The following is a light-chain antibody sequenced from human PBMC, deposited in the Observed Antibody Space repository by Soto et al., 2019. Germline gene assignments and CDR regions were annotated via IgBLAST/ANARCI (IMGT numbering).Light chain of an antibody. V-gene: IGLV1-40*01. Sequence: QSVLTQPPSVSGAPGQRATISCTGSSSNIGASFDVHWYQQIPGKAPKLLIYGNYNRPSGVSDRFSGSKSGTSASLAITGLEAEDEADYYCQSQDSSLNGLLVFGGGTKLTVL. CDR3: QSQDSSLNGLLV. J-gene: IGLJ3*02. CDR1: SSNIGASFD. CDR2: GNY.